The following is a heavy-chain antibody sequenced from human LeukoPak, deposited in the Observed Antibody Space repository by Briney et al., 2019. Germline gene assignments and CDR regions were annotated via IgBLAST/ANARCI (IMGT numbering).Heavy chain of an antibody. V-gene: IGHV3-21*06. Sequence: GGSLRLSCAASGLTFSSFSFNWVRQGPGKGLEWVSSINTVASYIYYADSVKSRFTISRDNAKNSLYLQMNSLRAEDTGVYYCARLRRNSDKSGFYYYYNYWGQGTLVTVSS. D-gene: IGHD3-22*01. CDR1: GLTFSSFS. J-gene: IGHJ4*02. CDR3: ARLRRNSDKSGFYYYYNY. CDR2: INTVASYI.